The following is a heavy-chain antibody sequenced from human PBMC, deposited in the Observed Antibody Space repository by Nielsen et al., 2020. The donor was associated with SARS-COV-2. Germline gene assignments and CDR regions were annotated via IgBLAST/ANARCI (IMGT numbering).Heavy chain of an antibody. CDR1: GGSISSSSYY. J-gene: IGHJ3*02. Sequence: SETLSLTCTVSGGSISSSSYYWGWIRQPPGKGLEWIGSIYYSGSTYYNPSLKSRVTISVDTSKNQFSLKLSSVTAADTAVYYCARGEGGYCSGGSCDRAFDIWGQGTMVTVSS. V-gene: IGHV4-39*07. CDR3: ARGEGGYCSGGSCDRAFDI. D-gene: IGHD2-15*01. CDR2: IYYSGST.